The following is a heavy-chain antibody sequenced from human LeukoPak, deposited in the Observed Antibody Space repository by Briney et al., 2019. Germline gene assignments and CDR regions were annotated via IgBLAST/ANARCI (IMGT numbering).Heavy chain of an antibody. V-gene: IGHV1-18*01. CDR1: GYTFTNFG. J-gene: IGHJ4*02. CDR2: ISVYNGDT. CDR3: ARGRYGSGSYLFDY. Sequence: ASVKFSCKASGYTFTNFGISWVRQAPGQGLEWMGWISVYNGDTNFAQKLQGRVTMTTDTSTTTAYMELRNLRSDDTAVYYCARGRYGSGSYLFDYWGQGTLVTVSS. D-gene: IGHD3-10*01.